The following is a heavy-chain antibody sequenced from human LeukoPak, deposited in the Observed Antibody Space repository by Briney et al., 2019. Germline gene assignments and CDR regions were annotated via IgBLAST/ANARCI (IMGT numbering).Heavy chain of an antibody. CDR1: GGTFSSYT. J-gene: IGHJ6*02. CDR2: VLPIFGIV. CDR3: SGRRDYFYYGMDV. Sequence: SVKVSCKASGGTFSSYTISWVRQAPGQGLEWMGGVLPIFGIVHYAQRFQGRVTITADKSTSTAYMEMSTLRSEDTAVYYCSGRRDYFYYGMDVWGQATTVTVSS. V-gene: IGHV1-69*10.